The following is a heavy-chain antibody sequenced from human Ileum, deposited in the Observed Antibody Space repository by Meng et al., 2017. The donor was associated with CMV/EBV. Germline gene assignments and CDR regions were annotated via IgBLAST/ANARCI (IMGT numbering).Heavy chain of an antibody. J-gene: IGHJ4*02. D-gene: IGHD5-12*01. CDR3: VTADHHAIKY. CDR2: INQYGST. V-gene: IGHV4-34*01. CDR1: GSVSPYT. Sequence: QGQIQQWAARLSHPSHTLSLTCSLGGSVSPYTWGWIRQAPVKELEWSGEINQYGSTNFNPSVKSRVTIPRDTSKNQFSLRLNSVTAADAAVYYCVTADHHAIKYWGQGTLVTVSS.